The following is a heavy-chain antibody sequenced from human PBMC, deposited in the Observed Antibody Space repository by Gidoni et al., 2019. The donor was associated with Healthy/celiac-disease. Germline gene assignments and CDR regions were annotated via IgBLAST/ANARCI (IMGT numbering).Heavy chain of an antibody. CDR2: ISGSGGST. J-gene: IGHJ4*02. D-gene: IGHD6-19*01. Sequence: EVQPLESGGGLVQPGGSLRLSCAASGFTFSSYAMSWVRQAPGKGLEWVSAISGSGGSTYYADSVKGRFTISRDNSKNTLYLQMNSLRAEDTAVYYCAKPIQQWLVRGENFATVDYWGQGTLVTVSS. CDR1: GFTFSSYA. V-gene: IGHV3-23*01. CDR3: AKPIQQWLVRGENFATVDY.